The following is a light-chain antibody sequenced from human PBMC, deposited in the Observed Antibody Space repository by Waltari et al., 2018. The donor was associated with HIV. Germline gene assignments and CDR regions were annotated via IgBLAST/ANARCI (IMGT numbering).Light chain of an antibody. CDR3: MQGTHWPRT. CDR1: QSLVSSDGNTY. CDR2: KTS. J-gene: IGKJ1*01. Sequence: DVVMTHSPLSLPVSLGQPASISCRSSQSLVSSDGNTYLVWFHQRPGQSPRRLIYKTSDRDSGVPDRFSGSGAGTDFTLKISRVEAEDLGVYICMQGTHWPRTFGQGTKVEV. V-gene: IGKV2-30*01.